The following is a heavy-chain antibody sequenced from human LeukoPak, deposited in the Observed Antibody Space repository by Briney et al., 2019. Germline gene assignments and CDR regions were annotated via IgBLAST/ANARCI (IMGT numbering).Heavy chain of an antibody. CDR3: ARYVVVPAGNFDY. CDR1: GFTFSSYS. CDR2: ISSSSSYI. V-gene: IGHV3-21*01. D-gene: IGHD2-2*01. J-gene: IGHJ4*02. Sequence: PGGSLRLSCAASGFTFSSYSVNWVRQAPGKGLEWVSSISSSSSYIYYADSVKGRFTISRDNAKNSLYLQMNSLRAEDTAVYYCARYVVVPAGNFDYWGQGTLVTVSS.